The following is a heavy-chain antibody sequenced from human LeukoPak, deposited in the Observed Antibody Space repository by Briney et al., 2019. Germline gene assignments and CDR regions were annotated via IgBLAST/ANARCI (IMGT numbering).Heavy chain of an antibody. CDR3: ARSSGSYYGNYYYYGMDV. CDR1: GFTFSSYA. CDR2: ISYDGSNK. J-gene: IGHJ6*02. Sequence: GGSLRLSCAAYGFTFSSYAMHWVRQAPGKGLEWVAVISYDGSNKYYADSVKGRFTISRDNSKNTLYLQMNSLRAEDTAVYYCARSSGSYYGNYYYYGMDVWGQGTTVTVSS. D-gene: IGHD1-26*01. V-gene: IGHV3-30-3*01.